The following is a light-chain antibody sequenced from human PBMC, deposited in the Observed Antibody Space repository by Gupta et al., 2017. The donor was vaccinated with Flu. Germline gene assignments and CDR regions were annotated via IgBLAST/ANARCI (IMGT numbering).Light chain of an antibody. V-gene: IGLV1-44*01. CDR3: ASEDDSRNVV. J-gene: IGLJ3*02. Sequence: SVPTPPPSASGPPGQRVTISCSGSSSNIGTYAVGWYQQHPGTAPNLLIYSNNQRPSGVPVRFSDSKSDTAASLAISGHAEEEEDDYYSASEDDSRNVVFGGGTKLTVL. CDR2: SNN. CDR1: SSNIGTYA.